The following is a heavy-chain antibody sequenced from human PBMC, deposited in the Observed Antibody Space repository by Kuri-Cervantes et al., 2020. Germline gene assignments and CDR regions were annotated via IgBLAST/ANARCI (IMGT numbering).Heavy chain of an antibody. CDR3: ARVRSLGDYPPRWYSDY. D-gene: IGHD4-17*01. CDR2: IYYSGST. CDR1: GGSISSGGYY. V-gene: IGHV4-31*03. J-gene: IGHJ4*02. Sequence: SETLSLTCTVSGGSISSGGYYWSWIRQHPGKGLEWIGYIYYSGSTYYNPSLKSRVTISVDTSKNQFSLKLSSVTAADTAVYYCARVRSLGDYPPRWYSDYWGQGTLVTVSS.